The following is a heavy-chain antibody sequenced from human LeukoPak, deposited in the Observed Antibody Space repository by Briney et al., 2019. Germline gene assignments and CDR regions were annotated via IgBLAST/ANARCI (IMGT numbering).Heavy chain of an antibody. CDR2: MNPNSGNT. Sequence: WASVKVSCKSSGYTFTRYDINWVRQATGQGLEWMGWMNPNSGNTGYAQKFQGRVTMTRNTSISTAYMDLSSLRSEDTAVYYRARLDYGELGYWGQGTLVTVSS. J-gene: IGHJ4*02. CDR1: GYTFTRYD. V-gene: IGHV1-8*02. D-gene: IGHD4-17*01. CDR3: ARLDYGELGY.